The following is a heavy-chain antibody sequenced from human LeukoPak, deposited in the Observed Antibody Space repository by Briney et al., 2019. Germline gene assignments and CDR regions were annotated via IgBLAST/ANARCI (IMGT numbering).Heavy chain of an antibody. J-gene: IGHJ6*02. CDR2: XXSGGST. CDR1: GFTVSSNY. D-gene: IGHD3-10*01. Sequence: GGSLRLSCAASGFTVSSNYMSWVRQAPGKGXXXXXXXXSGGSTYYADSVKGRFTISRDNSKNTLYLQMNSLRAEDTAVYYCARLGSSGSPPFYYYGMDVWGQGTTVTVSS. V-gene: IGHV3-53*01. CDR3: ARLGSSGSPPFYYYGMDV.